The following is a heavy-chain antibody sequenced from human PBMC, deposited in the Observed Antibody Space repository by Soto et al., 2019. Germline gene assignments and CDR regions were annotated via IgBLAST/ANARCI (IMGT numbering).Heavy chain of an antibody. CDR3: ARDSSIDRRRAAGTRAFDI. J-gene: IGHJ3*02. Sequence: QVQLQESGPGLVKPSETLSLTCTVSGGSISSYYWSWIRQPAGKGLEWIGRIYTSGSTNYNPSLKSRVTMSVDTSKNQFSLKLSSVTAADTAVYYCARDSSIDRRRAAGTRAFDIWGQGTMVTVSS. CDR2: IYTSGST. CDR1: GGSISSYY. V-gene: IGHV4-4*07. D-gene: IGHD6-13*01.